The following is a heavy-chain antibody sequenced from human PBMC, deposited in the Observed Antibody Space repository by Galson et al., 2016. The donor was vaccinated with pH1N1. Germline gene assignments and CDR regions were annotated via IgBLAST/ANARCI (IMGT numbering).Heavy chain of an antibody. J-gene: IGHJ4*02. Sequence: ETLSLTCTVSGGSISNYYWTWIRQPPGKGLEWIGYIYYRGSTNYNPSLESRVTISVDMYRNQFSLKLTSVTAADTAVYYCARFGVGVTWGDYELESSLYFDYWGQGTLVSVSS. CDR3: ARFGVGVTWGDYELESSLYFDY. CDR1: GGSISNYY. CDR2: IYYRGST. V-gene: IGHV4-59*01. D-gene: IGHD3-3*01.